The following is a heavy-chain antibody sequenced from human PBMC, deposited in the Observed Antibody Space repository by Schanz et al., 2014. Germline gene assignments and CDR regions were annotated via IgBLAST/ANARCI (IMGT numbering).Heavy chain of an antibody. CDR2: INPSGVST. Sequence: QVHLVQSGAEVKKPGASVKVSCKASGYIFTSYSMHWVRQAPGQGLEWLGIINPSGVSTSSAQEFQGRVTITADKSTFTAYMDVSSLRSEDTAVYYCASSGAGYSSSWDFDYWGQGTLVTVSS. CDR3: ASSGAGYSSSWDFDY. V-gene: IGHV1-46*01. CDR1: GYIFTSYS. J-gene: IGHJ4*02. D-gene: IGHD6-13*01.